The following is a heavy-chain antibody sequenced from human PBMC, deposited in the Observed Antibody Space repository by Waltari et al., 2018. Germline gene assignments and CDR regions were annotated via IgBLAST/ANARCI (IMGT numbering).Heavy chain of an antibody. J-gene: IGHJ3*02. D-gene: IGHD2-15*01. Sequence: QVQLQESGPGLVKPSETLSLTCTVSGGSIRSYYWSWLRQPPGKGLEWIGYIYSSGTTNNNPSLKSRVTISVDTSKNQFSLKLSSVTAADTAVYYCARDRYCSGGSCYGAGGAFDIWGQGTMVTVSS. V-gene: IGHV4-59*01. CDR3: ARDRYCSGGSCYGAGGAFDI. CDR1: GGSIRSYY. CDR2: IYSSGTT.